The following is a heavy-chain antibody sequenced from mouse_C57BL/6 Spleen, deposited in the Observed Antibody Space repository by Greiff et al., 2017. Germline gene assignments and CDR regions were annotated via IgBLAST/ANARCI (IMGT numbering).Heavy chain of an antibody. V-gene: IGHV10-3*01. J-gene: IGHJ1*03. CDR2: IRSKSSNYAT. CDR3: VRDHYYGSSGYFDV. D-gene: IGHD1-1*01. Sequence: EVQVVESGGGLVQPKGSLKLSCAASGFTFNTYAMHWVRQAPGKGLEWVARIRSKSSNYATYYADSVKDRFTISRDDSQSMLYLQMNNLKTEDTAMYYCVRDHYYGSSGYFDVWGTGTTVTVSS. CDR1: GFTFNTYA.